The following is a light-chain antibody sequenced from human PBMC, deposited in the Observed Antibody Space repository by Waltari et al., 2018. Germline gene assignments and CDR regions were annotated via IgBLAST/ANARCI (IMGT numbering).Light chain of an antibody. J-gene: IGLJ1*01. Sequence: QSALTQPRSVSGSSGQSVTLSCTGSSNDVGNYKYAPWSQHHPGKAPKLIILDVTERPSGVPDRFSASKSGNTASLTISRLQADDDGDYYCCSYTGRDTSLYVFGTGTKVTVL. CDR1: SNDVGNYKY. CDR3: CSYTGRDTSLYV. V-gene: IGLV2-11*01. CDR2: DVT.